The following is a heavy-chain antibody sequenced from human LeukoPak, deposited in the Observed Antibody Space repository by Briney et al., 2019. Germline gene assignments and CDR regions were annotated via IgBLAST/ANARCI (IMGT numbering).Heavy chain of an antibody. Sequence: ASVKVSCKGSGYTFSAYSIHWVRRAPGQGLEWMGRIDPNSGGANYAQKFQGRVTMTRDTSIRTAYMELTSLTTDDTAIYYCARRNDAFDIWGPGTMVTVSS. V-gene: IGHV1-2*06. J-gene: IGHJ3*02. CDR2: IDPNSGGA. CDR1: GYTFSAYS. CDR3: ARRNDAFDI.